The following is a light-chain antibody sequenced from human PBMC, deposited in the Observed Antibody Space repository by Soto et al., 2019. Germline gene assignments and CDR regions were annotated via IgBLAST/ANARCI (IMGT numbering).Light chain of an antibody. CDR3: CSFAGSYTLYV. CDR1: SSDVGYYSY. V-gene: IGLV2-11*01. CDR2: DVS. J-gene: IGLJ1*01. Sequence: QAVLTQPRSVSGSPGQSVTISCTGTSSDVGYYSYVSWFQQHPGKAPKLMIYDVSKRPSGVPDRFSGSKSGNTASLTISGLQAEDEADYYCCSFAGSYTLYVFGTGTPLTVL.